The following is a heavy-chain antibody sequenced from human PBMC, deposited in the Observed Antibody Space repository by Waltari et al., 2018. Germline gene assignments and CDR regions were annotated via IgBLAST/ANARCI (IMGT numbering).Heavy chain of an antibody. Sequence: QVQLVESGGGVVQPGRSLRLSCAASGFTFSSYAMHWVRQAPGKGLEWVAVISYDGSNKYYADSVKGRFTISRDNSKNTLYLQMNSLRAEDTAVYYCARPTLGTVTNRPGYFDYWGQGTLVTVSS. D-gene: IGHD4-17*01. CDR3: ARPTLGTVTNRPGYFDY. CDR2: ISYDGSNK. CDR1: GFTFSSYA. V-gene: IGHV3-30-3*01. J-gene: IGHJ4*02.